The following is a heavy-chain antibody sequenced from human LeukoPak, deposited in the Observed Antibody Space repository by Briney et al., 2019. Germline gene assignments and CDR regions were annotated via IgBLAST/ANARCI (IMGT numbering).Heavy chain of an antibody. CDR1: GGSISSGGYY. D-gene: IGHD2-2*01. CDR3: ARESLGYCSSTSCHNWFDP. V-gene: IGHV4-31*03. J-gene: IGHJ5*02. Sequence: MSSETLSLTCTVSGGSISSGGYYWSWIRQHPGKGLEWIGYIYYSGSTYYNPSLKSRVTISVDTSKNQFSLKLSSVTAADTAVYYCARESLGYCSSTSCHNWFDPWGQGTLVTVSS. CDR2: IYYSGST.